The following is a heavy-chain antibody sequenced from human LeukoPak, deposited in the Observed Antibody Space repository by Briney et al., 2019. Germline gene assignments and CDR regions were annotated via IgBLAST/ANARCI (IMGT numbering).Heavy chain of an antibody. V-gene: IGHV3-23*01. CDR2: ISSSGGIT. CDR1: AFTFSNYA. CDR3: AKDVFFHSSGLDY. D-gene: IGHD6-19*01. Sequence: PGGSLRLSCTGSAFTFSNYAMNWVRQAPGKGLEWVSTISSSGGITYYADSVKGRFTISRDNSKNTLYLQMNSLRAEDTAVYYCAKDVFFHSSGLDYWGQGTLVTVSS. J-gene: IGHJ4*02.